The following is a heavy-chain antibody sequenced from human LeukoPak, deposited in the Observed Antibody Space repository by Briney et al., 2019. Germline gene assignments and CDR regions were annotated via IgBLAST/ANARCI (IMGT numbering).Heavy chain of an antibody. J-gene: IGHJ4*02. D-gene: IGHD6-13*01. CDR2: ISGSGGST. CDR1: GFTFSSYA. Sequence: GGSLRLSCAASGFTFSSYAMSWVRQAPGKGLEWVSAISGSGGSTYSADSVKGRFTISRDNSKNTLYLQMNSLRAEDTAVYYCAKELRTIAAAGKIFDYWGQGTLVTVSS. CDR3: AKELRTIAAAGKIFDY. V-gene: IGHV3-23*01.